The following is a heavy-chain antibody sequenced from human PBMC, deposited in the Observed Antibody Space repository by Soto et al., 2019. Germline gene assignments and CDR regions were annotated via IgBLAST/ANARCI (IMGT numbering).Heavy chain of an antibody. CDR1: GGSISSYY. V-gene: IGHV4-4*07. D-gene: IGHD6-19*01. J-gene: IGHJ5*02. CDR2: IYTSGST. Sequence: SETLSLTCTVSGGSISSYYWSWIRQPAGKGLEWIGRIYTSGSTNYNPSLKSRVTMSVDTSKNQFSLKLSSVTAADPAVYYCARDNIAVAPNWFDPWGQGTLVTVSS. CDR3: ARDNIAVAPNWFDP.